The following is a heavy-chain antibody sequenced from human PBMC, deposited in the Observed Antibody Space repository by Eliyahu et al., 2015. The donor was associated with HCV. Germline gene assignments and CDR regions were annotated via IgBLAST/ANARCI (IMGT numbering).Heavy chain of an antibody. D-gene: IGHD1-1*01. CDR1: GGSISSSSYY. V-gene: IGHV4-39*01. J-gene: IGHJ3*02. CDR3: ARLNWNAKTNAFDI. Sequence: QLQLQESGPGLVKPSETLSLTCTVSGGSISSSSYYWGWIRQPPGKGLEWIGSIYYSGSTYYNPSLKSRVTISVDTSKNQFSLKLSSVTAADTAVYYCARLNWNAKTNAFDIWGQGTMVTVSS. CDR2: IYYSGST.